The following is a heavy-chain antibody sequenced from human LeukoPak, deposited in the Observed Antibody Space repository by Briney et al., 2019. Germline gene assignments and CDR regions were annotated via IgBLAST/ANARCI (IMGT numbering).Heavy chain of an antibody. CDR3: ARDNYDSRGAYHYYGMDV. J-gene: IGHJ6*02. V-gene: IGHV4-31*03. D-gene: IGHD3-22*01. Sequence: SETLSLTCTVSGGSISSGGYYWSWIRQHPGKGLEWIGYIYYSGSTYYNPSLKSRVTISVDTSKNQFSLKLSSVSAADTAVYYCARDNYDSRGAYHYYGMDVWGQGTTVTVSS. CDR2: IYYSGST. CDR1: GGSISSGGYY.